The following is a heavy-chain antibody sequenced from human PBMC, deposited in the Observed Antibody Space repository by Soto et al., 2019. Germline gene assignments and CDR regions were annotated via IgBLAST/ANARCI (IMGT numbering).Heavy chain of an antibody. CDR3: ARSIYCSGGSCYEATGYYYYGMDV. V-gene: IGHV4-31*03. D-gene: IGHD2-15*01. J-gene: IGHJ6*02. Sequence: SETLSLTCTVSGGSISSGGYYWSWIRQHPGKGLEWIGYIYYSGSTYYNPSLKSRVTISVDTSKNQFSLKLSFVTAADTAVYYCARSIYCSGGSCYEATGYYYYGMDVWGQGTTVTVSS. CDR1: GGSISSGGYY. CDR2: IYYSGST.